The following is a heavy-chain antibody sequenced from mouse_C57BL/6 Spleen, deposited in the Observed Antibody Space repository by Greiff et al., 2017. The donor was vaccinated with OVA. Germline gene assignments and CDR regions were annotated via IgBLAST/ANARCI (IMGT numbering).Heavy chain of an antibody. D-gene: IGHD4-1*01. CDR3: ARDWDY. Sequence: VQLHQSGAELARPGASVKMSCKASGYTFTSYTMHWVNQRPGQGLEWIGYINPSSGYTKYNQKFKDKATLTADKSSSTAYMQLSSLTSEDSAVYYCARDWDYWGQGTTLTVSS. CDR1: GYTFTSYT. CDR2: INPSSGYT. V-gene: IGHV1-4*01. J-gene: IGHJ2*01.